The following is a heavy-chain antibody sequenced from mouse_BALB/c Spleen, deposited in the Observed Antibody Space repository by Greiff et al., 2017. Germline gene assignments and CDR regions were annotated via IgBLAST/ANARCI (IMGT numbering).Heavy chain of an antibody. CDR1: GFTFSSYG. CDR3: ARDGEDAMDY. Sequence: EVKLMESGGDLVKPGGSLKLSCAASGFTFSSYGMSWVRQTPDKRLEWVATISSGGSYTYYPDSVKGRFTISRDNAKNTLYLQMSSLKSEDTAMYYSARDGEDAMDYWGQGTSVTVSA. J-gene: IGHJ4*01. V-gene: IGHV5-6*01. CDR2: ISSGGSYT.